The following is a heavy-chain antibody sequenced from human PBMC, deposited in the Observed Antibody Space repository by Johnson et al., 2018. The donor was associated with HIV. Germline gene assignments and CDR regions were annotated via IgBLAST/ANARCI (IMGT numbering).Heavy chain of an antibody. Sequence: VQLVESGGGVVQPGRSLRLSCVASGFTFSSYDMHWVRQATGKGLEWVSAIGTAGDTYYPGSVKGRFTISRDNSKNTLYLQMSSLRAEDTAVYYCAKCRGLGARGAFDIWGQGTMVTVSS. J-gene: IGHJ3*02. CDR1: GFTFSSYD. V-gene: IGHV3-13*01. CDR3: AKCRGLGARGAFDI. D-gene: IGHD5-12*01. CDR2: IGTAGDT.